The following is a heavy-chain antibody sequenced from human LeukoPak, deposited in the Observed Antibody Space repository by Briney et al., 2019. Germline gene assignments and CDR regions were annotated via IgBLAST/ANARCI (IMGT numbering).Heavy chain of an antibody. CDR2: ISGSGGST. CDR1: GFTFSNYA. D-gene: IGHD2-2*03. Sequence: PGGSLRLSCAASGFTFSNYAMSWVRQAPGKGLEWVSAISGSGGSTYYADSVKGRFTISRDNSKNTLYLQMNSLRAEDTAVYYCARDVLPGYCRSTNCYAVGYYYYGMDVWGQGTTVTVSS. J-gene: IGHJ6*02. CDR3: ARDVLPGYCRSTNCYAVGYYYYGMDV. V-gene: IGHV3-23*01.